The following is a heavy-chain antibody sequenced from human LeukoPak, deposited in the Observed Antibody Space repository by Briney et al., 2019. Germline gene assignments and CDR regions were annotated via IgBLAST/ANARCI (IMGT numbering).Heavy chain of an antibody. V-gene: IGHV3-30*02. CDR2: IPFDGSDE. J-gene: IGHJ3*02. CDR1: GFTFSSYG. CDR3: AKDVGAITDAFDI. Sequence: PGRSLRLSCAASGFTFSSYGMYWVRQAPGKGLEWVAYIPFDGSDEYYVDSVKGRFTISRDNSKNTLYLQMNSLRAEDTAVYYCAKDVGAITDAFDIWGQGTMVTVSS. D-gene: IGHD1-26*01.